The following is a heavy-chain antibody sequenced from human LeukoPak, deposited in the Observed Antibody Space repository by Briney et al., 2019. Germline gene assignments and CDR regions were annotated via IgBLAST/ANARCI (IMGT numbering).Heavy chain of an antibody. D-gene: IGHD3-16*01. V-gene: IGHV4-39*07. CDR3: ARLGSEY. CDR1: GGSISSSSYY. CDR2: IYYSGST. Sequence: PSETLSLTCTVSGGSISSSSYYWGWIRQPPGKGLEWIGSIYYSGSTYYNPSLKSRVTISVDTSKNQFSLKLSSVTAADTAVYYCARLGSEYWGQGTLVTVSS. J-gene: IGHJ4*02.